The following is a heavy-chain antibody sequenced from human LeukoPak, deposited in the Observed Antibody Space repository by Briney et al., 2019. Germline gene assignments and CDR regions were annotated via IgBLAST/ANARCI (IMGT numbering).Heavy chain of an antibody. CDR1: GGSISSSSYY. Sequence: SETLSLTCTVSGGSISSSSYYWGWIRQPPGKGLEWIGSIYYSGSTYYNPSLKSRVTISVDTSKNQFSLKLSSVTAADTAVYYCARAPLTGGATNLWGQGTLVTVSS. V-gene: IGHV4-39*07. J-gene: IGHJ4*02. CDR3: ARAPLTGGATNL. CDR2: IYYSGST. D-gene: IGHD1-26*01.